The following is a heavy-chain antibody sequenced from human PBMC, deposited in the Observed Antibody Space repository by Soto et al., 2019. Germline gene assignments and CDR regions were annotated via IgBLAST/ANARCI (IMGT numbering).Heavy chain of an antibody. CDR2: INHSGST. CDR1: GGSFSGYY. J-gene: IGHJ6*03. V-gene: IGHV4-34*01. D-gene: IGHD2-15*01. CDR3: ARGRGYCSGGSCYYYYYYMDV. Sequence: ETLSLTCAVYGGSFSGYYWSWIRQPPGKGLEWIGEINHSGSTNYNPSLKSRVTISVDTSKNQFSLKLSSVTAADTAVYYCARGRGYCSGGSCYYYYYYMDVWGKGTTVTVSS.